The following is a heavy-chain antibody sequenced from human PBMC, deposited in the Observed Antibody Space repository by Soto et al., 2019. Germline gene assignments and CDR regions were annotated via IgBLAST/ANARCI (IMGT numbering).Heavy chain of an antibody. V-gene: IGHV4-4*02. Sequence: QVQLQESGPGLVKPSGTLSLTCAVSGDSISNNNWWSWVRQPPGKGLEWIGEIYQSVTTNYNPSLKSRVTISLDKSKNQFSLKLTSVTAADTAVYYCARYNTGWLARSGWFDPWGQGTLVTVSS. CDR3: ARYNTGWLARSGWFDP. CDR1: GDSISNNNW. CDR2: IYQSVTT. D-gene: IGHD6-19*01. J-gene: IGHJ5*02.